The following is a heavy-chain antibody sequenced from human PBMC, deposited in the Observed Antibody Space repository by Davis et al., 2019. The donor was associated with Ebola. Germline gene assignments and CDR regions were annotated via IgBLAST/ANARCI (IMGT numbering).Heavy chain of an antibody. V-gene: IGHV4-30-4*01. Sequence: SETLSLTCTVSGTSISIGDYSWSWLRQPPGKGLEWMGYIYNSGATYYNPSLESRVDISLDWSRTHFSLHLSSVTAADSAVYFCARGPRVAPWYYFEYWGQGILVTVSS. CDR3: ARGPRVAPWYYFEY. CDR2: IYNSGAT. D-gene: IGHD2-15*01. J-gene: IGHJ4*02. CDR1: GTSISIGDYS.